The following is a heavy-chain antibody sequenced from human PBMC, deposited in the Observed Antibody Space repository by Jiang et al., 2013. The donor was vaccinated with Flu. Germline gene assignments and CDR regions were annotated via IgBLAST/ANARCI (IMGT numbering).Heavy chain of an antibody. Sequence: SGAEVKKPGSSVKVSCKASGGTFSSYAISWVRQAPGQGLEWMGGIIPIFGTANYAQKFQGRVTITADESTSTAYMELSSLRSEDTAVYYCARGLSDVVVPAAIPEERPASGHYYYYYMDVWGKGTTVTVSS. V-gene: IGHV1-69*01. CDR3: ARGLSDVVVPAAIPEERPASGHYYYYYMDV. D-gene: IGHD2-2*02. J-gene: IGHJ6*03. CDR1: GGTFSSYA. CDR2: IIPIFGTA.